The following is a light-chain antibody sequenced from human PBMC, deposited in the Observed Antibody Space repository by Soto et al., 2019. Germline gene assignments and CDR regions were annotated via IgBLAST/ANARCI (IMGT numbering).Light chain of an antibody. CDR2: DAS. CDR1: QSVSSK. J-gene: IGKJ2*01. Sequence: EIVMMQSPATQSVSPGERATLSCRASQSVSSKLAWYQQKPGQAPRLLIYDASTRATGIPARFSGSGSGTEFTLTIRSLQSEDFAVYYCQQYNNWPPEYTFGQGTKLEIK. CDR3: QQYNNWPPEYT. V-gene: IGKV3D-15*01.